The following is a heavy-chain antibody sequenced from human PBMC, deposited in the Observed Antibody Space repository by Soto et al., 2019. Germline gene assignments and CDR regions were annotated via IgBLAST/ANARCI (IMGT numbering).Heavy chain of an antibody. J-gene: IGHJ5*02. CDR2: IYVTGAV. Sequence: PSETLSLTCSVSGAALNSGNYYWSWIRQVPGKGLEWIGHIYVTGAVDYNPSLRDRITISQDTSERQFSLNLRLVTAADTAVYYSARLRIATNNYKWFDPWVQGTLVTVS. V-gene: IGHV4-31*03. D-gene: IGHD2-21*01. CDR1: GAALNSGNYY. CDR3: ARLRIATNNYKWFDP.